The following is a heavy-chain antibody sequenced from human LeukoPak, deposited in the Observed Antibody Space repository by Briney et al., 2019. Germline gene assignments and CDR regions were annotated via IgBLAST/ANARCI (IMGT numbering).Heavy chain of an antibody. D-gene: IGHD5-12*01. V-gene: IGHV1-2*02. CDR2: INPNSGGT. J-gene: IGHJ4*02. CDR3: ARELVVATASSDY. CDR1: GYTFTGYY. Sequence: GASVKVSCKASGYTFTGYYMHWVRQAPGQGREWMGWINPNSGGTNYAQKFQGRVTMTRDTSISTAYMELSRLRSDDTAVYYCARELVVATASSDYWGQGTLVTVSS.